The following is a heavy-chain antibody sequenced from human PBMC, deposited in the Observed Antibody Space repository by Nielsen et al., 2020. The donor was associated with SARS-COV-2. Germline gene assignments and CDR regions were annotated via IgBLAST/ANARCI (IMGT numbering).Heavy chain of an antibody. CDR2: IGAIDGST. Sequence: GESLKISCAASGFPFMRYAMSWVRQAPGKGLEWVSSIGAIDGSTNYAESLRGRFTISRDNSKNTLYLQINSLRAEDTAMYYCAKNPSRRDYGADHWGQGTLVTVSS. CDR3: AKNPSRRDYGADH. J-gene: IGHJ5*02. V-gene: IGHV3-23*01. CDR1: GFPFMRYA. D-gene: IGHD4-17*01.